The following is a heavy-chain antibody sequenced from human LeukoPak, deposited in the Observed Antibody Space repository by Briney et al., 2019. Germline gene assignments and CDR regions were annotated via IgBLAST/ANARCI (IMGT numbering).Heavy chain of an antibody. V-gene: IGHV4-59*12. J-gene: IGHJ4*02. Sequence: PSETLSLTCTVSGGSISSYYWTWIRQAPGNGLEWIGYIYYTGSTNYNPSLKSRVTISVDTSKSQFSLKLSSVTAADTAVYYCARDGYYDILTGYKYFDYWGQGTLVTVSS. CDR3: ARDGYYDILTGYKYFDY. CDR2: IYYTGST. D-gene: IGHD3-9*01. CDR1: GGSISSYY.